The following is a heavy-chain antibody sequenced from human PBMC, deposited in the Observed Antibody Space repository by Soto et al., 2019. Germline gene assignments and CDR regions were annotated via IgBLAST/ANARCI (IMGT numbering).Heavy chain of an antibody. CDR2: ISAYNGNT. CDR3: ARDSKSSASGDFDY. CDR1: GYTFTSYG. J-gene: IGHJ4*02. V-gene: IGHV1-18*01. D-gene: IGHD6-6*01. Sequence: ASVKVSCKASGYTFTSYGISWVRQAPGQGLEWMGRISAYNGNTNYAQKLQGRVTMTTDTSTSTAYMELRSLRSDDPAVYYCARDSKSSASGDFDYWGQGTLVTVSS.